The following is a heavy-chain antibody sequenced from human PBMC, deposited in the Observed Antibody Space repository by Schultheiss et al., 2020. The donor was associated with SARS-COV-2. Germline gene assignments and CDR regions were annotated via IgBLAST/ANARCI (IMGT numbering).Heavy chain of an antibody. V-gene: IGHV3-21*01. Sequence: GGSLRLSCAASGFTFSSYAMSWVRQAPGKGLEWVSSISSSSSYIYYADSVKGRFTISRDNAKNSLYLQMNSLRAEDTAVYYCARAVAGTRLFDYWGQGTLVTVSS. D-gene: IGHD6-19*01. CDR3: ARAVAGTRLFDY. CDR2: ISSSSSYI. J-gene: IGHJ4*02. CDR1: GFTFSSYA.